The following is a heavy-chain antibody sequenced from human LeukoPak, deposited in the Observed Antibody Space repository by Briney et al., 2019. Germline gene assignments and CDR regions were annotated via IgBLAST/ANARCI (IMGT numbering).Heavy chain of an antibody. D-gene: IGHD5-18*01. V-gene: IGHV4-4*07. CDR3: ARIGIQLWPNDAFDI. J-gene: IGHJ3*02. CDR2: IYTSGST. CDR1: GGSISSYY. Sequence: PSETLSLTCTVSGGSISSYYWSWIRQPAGKGLEWIGRIYTSGSTNYNPSLKSRVTMSVDTSKNQFSLKLSSVTAADTAVYYCARIGIQLWPNDAFDIWGQGTMVTVSS.